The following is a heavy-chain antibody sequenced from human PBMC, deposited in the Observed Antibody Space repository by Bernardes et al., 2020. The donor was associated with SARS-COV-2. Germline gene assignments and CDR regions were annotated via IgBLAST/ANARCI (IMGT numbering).Heavy chain of an antibody. CDR3: ARGGYSSSWYFDY. CDR1: GGSMSSYF. J-gene: IGHJ4*02. V-gene: IGHV4-4*07. Sequence: SETLSLTCTVSGGSMSSYFCSWIRQPAGKGLEWIGRIHTSGSTNYNPSLQSRVTMSVDTSKTQFSLKLSSVTAADTAMYYCARGGYSSSWYFDYWGQGTLVTVSS. D-gene: IGHD6-13*01. CDR2: IHTSGST.